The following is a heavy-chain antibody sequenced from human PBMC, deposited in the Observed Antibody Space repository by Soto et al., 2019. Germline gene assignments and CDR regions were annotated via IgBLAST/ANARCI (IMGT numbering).Heavy chain of an antibody. CDR1: GFTFSDHY. CDR3: TVWGSGNDFGAA. J-gene: IGHJ4*02. Sequence: EVQLVASGGGLVQPGGSLRLSSAASGFTFSDHYMDWVRQAPGKGLEWVGRSKNKPDSYTTEYAASVKGRFTISRDGSKNSLFLQMNSLKTEDTAVYYCTVWGSGNDFGAAWGQGILVTVSS. CDR2: SKNKPDSYTT. V-gene: IGHV3-72*01. D-gene: IGHD3-10*01.